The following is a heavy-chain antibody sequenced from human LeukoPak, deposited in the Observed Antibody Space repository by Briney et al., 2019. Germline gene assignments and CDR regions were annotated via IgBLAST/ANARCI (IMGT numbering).Heavy chain of an antibody. Sequence: GGSLRVSCVASGFTLRNYAMTWVRQAPGKGLEWVSTISVSGGTTHYADSVKGRFTISRDNSKNAVYLQMYSLGAEDTAVYYCAKGMYYYDSSGYFVFDSWGQGTLVTVSS. D-gene: IGHD3-22*01. V-gene: IGHV3-23*01. J-gene: IGHJ4*02. CDR1: GFTLRNYA. CDR2: ISVSGGTT. CDR3: AKGMYYYDSSGYFVFDS.